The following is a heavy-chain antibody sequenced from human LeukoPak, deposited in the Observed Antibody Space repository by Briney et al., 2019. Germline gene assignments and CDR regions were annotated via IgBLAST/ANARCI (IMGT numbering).Heavy chain of an antibody. J-gene: IGHJ4*02. V-gene: IGHV3-21*01. CDR2: ISSSSSYI. Sequence: TPGGSLRLSCAASGFTFSNAWMSWVRQAPGKGLEWVSSISSSSSYIYYADSVKGRFTISRDNAKNSLYLQMNSLRAEDTAVYYCARGDSYGSNFDYWGQGTLVTVSS. CDR3: ARGDSYGSNFDY. CDR1: GFTFSNAW. D-gene: IGHD5-18*01.